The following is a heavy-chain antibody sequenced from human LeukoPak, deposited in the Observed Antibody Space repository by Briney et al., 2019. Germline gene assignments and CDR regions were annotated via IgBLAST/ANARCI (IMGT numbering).Heavy chain of an antibody. V-gene: IGHV3-48*01. J-gene: IGHJ4*02. Sequence: GGSLRLTCATSGFTVSSKYMNWVRQAPGKGLEWVSYISSSGSTKYYADSVKGRFTISRDNARNSLYLQMNSLRAEDTAVYFCARGGLSIMGYWGQGTLVTVSS. CDR3: ARGGLSIMGY. D-gene: IGHD2/OR15-2a*01. CDR1: GFTVSSKY. CDR2: ISSSGSTK.